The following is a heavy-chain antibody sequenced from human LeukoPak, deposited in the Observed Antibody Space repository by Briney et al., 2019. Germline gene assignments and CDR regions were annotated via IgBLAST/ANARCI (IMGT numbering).Heavy chain of an antibody. CDR2: IIPIFGTA. Sequence: SVKVSCKASGGTFSRYAISWVRQAPGQGLEWMGEIIPIFGTANYAQRFQGRVSITADKSTSTAYMELSSLRSDDTAVYYCARGLSTGDLLYYFDYWGQGTLVTVSS. CDR1: GGTFSRYA. CDR3: ARGLSTGDLLYYFDY. D-gene: IGHD7-27*01. V-gene: IGHV1-69*06. J-gene: IGHJ4*02.